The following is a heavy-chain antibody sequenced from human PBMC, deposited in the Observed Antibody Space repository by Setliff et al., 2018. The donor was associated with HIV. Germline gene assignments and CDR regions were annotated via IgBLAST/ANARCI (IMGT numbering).Heavy chain of an antibody. Sequence: ASVKVSCKASGYTFTGYYMHWVRQAPGQGLEWVGWINPNSGGTNYAQKFQGRVTMTRDTSISTAYMELSRLRSDDTAVYYCARGVRFRGIAAAAAFDYWGQGTLVTVSS. CDR3: ARGVRFRGIAAAAAFDY. CDR1: GYTFTGYY. J-gene: IGHJ4*02. CDR2: INPNSGGT. V-gene: IGHV1-2*02. D-gene: IGHD6-13*01.